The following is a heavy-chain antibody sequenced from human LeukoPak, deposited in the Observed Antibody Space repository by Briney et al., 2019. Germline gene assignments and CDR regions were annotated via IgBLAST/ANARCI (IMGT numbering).Heavy chain of an antibody. J-gene: IGHJ4*02. Sequence: SVKVSCKASGGTFSSYAISWVRQAPGQGLEWMGGIIPIFGTANYAQKFQGRVTITADESTSTAYMELSSLRSEDTAVYYCARDRWDCNGGSCPNDFDYWGQGTLVTVSS. CDR1: GGTFSSYA. D-gene: IGHD2-15*01. V-gene: IGHV1-69*13. CDR3: ARDRWDCNGGSCPNDFDY. CDR2: IIPIFGTA.